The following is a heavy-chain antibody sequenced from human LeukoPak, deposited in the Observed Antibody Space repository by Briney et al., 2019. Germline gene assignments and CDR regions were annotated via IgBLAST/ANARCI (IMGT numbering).Heavy chain of an antibody. V-gene: IGHV4-39*07. CDR1: GGSISSSSYY. CDR2: IYYSGST. CDR3: ARGASSIAARRGYWYFDL. D-gene: IGHD6-6*01. J-gene: IGHJ2*01. Sequence: SETLSLTCTVSGGSISSSSYYWGWIRQPPGKGLEWIGSIYYSGSTYYNPSLKSRVTISVDTSKNQFSLKLSSVTAADTAVYYCARGASSIAARRGYWYFDLWGRGTLVTVSS.